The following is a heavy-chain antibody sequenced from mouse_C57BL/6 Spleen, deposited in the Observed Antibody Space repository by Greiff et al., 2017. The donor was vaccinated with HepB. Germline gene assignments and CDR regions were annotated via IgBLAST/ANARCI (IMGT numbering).Heavy chain of an antibody. J-gene: IGHJ4*01. D-gene: IGHD2-5*01. CDR1: GFSFNTYA. CDR2: IRSKSNNYAT. V-gene: IGHV10-1*01. CDR3: VRAYYSNRYYAMDY. Sequence: EVQGVESGGGLVQPKGSLKLSCAASGFSFNTYAMNWVRQAPGKGLEWVARIRSKSNNYATYYADSVKDRFTISRDDSESMLYLQMNNLKTEDTAMYYCVRAYYSNRYYAMDYWGQGTSVTVSS.